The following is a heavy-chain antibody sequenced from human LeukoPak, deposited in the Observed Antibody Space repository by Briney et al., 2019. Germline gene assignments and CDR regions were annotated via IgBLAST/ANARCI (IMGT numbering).Heavy chain of an antibody. V-gene: IGHV3-64D*06. CDR1: GFTFSSYA. Sequence: GALRLSRSASGFTFSSYALHLVRQAPGKGLEYVSAISSNGGSTYYADSVKGRFTISRDNSKNTLYLQMSSLRAEDTAVYYCVRSITMIVVVSPFDYWGQGTLVTVSS. J-gene: IGHJ4*02. CDR2: ISSNGGST. CDR3: VRSITMIVVVSPFDY. D-gene: IGHD3-22*01.